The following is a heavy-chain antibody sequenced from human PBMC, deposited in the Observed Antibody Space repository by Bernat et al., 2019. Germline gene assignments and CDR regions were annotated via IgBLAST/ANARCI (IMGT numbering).Heavy chain of an antibody. D-gene: IGHD6-19*01. V-gene: IGHV3-9*01. CDR3: AKDMRRWAVAVNFVAFDI. J-gene: IGHJ3*02. CDR1: GFTFDDYA. CDR2: ISWNSGSI. Sequence: VLLVESGGGLVQPGRSLRLSCAASGFTFDDYAMHWVRQAPGKGLEWVSGISWNSGSIDYADSVKGRFTISRDNAKNSLYLQMNSLRAEDTALYYCAKDMRRWAVAVNFVAFDIWGQGTMVTVSS.